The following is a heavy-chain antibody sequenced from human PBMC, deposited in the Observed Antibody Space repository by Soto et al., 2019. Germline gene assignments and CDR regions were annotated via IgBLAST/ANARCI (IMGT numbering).Heavy chain of an antibody. Sequence: DVQPVESGGGLVQPWGSLRLSCEVSGLTFRNYWLTWVRQGPGKGLEWVANIKQDGSEIHYVASVKGRFTISRDDAENSLYLQMNSLRPEDTAVYYCGGGPGFLADYWGQGTLVTVSS. CDR2: IKQDGSEI. CDR3: GGGPGFLADY. D-gene: IGHD3-3*01. V-gene: IGHV3-7*01. J-gene: IGHJ4*02. CDR1: GLTFRNYW.